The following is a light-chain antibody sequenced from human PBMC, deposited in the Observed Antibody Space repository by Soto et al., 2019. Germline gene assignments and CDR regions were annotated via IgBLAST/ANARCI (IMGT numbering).Light chain of an antibody. V-gene: IGKV3-20*01. CDR2: GAA. Sequence: EIVLTQSPDTLSLSPRERATLSCRASQSVSSTYLARYQQKPGQAPRLLFHGAASRATGTPDRFSGSGSGTDFTLTISRLEPEDFAVYYCQFLKAFGQGTKVDIK. CDR3: QFLKA. CDR1: QSVSSTY. J-gene: IGKJ1*01.